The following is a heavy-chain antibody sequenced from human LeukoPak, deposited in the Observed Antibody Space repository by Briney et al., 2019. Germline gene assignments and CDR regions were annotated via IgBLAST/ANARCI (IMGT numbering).Heavy chain of an antibody. Sequence: SETLSLTCTVSGGSISSSSYYWGWIRQPPGKGLEWTGSIYYSGSTYYNPSLKSRVTISVDTSKNQFSLKLSSVTAADTAVYYCARSVDTAMAHFDYWGQGTLVTVSS. V-gene: IGHV4-39*07. CDR3: ARSVDTAMAHFDY. J-gene: IGHJ4*02. D-gene: IGHD5-18*01. CDR1: GGSISSSSYY. CDR2: IYYSGST.